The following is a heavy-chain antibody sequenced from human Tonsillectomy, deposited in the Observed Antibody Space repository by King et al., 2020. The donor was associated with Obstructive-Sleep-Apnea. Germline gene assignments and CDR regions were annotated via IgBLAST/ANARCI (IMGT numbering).Heavy chain of an antibody. CDR1: GFTFDDHS. D-gene: IGHD3-10*01. V-gene: IGHV3-9*01. J-gene: IGHJ4*02. Sequence: VQLVESGGGLVQPGGSLRLSCAASGFTFDDHSMHWVRQAPGKGLEWVSGISWNSGSIFYADYVKGRFTISRDNAKNSLYLQMNSLRTEDTALYYCAKETYYDGWGCPDDWGQGTLVTVSP. CDR2: ISWNSGSI. CDR3: AKETYYDGWGCPDD.